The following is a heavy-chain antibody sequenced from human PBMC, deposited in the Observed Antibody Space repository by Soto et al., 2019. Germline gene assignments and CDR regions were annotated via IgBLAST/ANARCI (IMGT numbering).Heavy chain of an antibody. CDR1: GFTFSSYA. J-gene: IGHJ4*02. V-gene: IGHV3-23*01. Sequence: PVGSLRLSCAASGFTFSSYAMSWVRQAPGKGLEWVSAISGSGGSTYYADSVKGRFTISRDNSENTLYLQMNGLRAEDTAVYYCVKDTPAWRQVWGYDYWGQGALVTVSS. CDR2: ISGSGGST. CDR3: VKDTPAWRQVWGYDY. D-gene: IGHD5-18*01.